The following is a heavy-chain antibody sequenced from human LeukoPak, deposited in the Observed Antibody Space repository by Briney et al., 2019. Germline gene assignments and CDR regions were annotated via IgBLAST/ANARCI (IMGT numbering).Heavy chain of an antibody. CDR2: IDHTGST. Sequence: SETLSLTCAVYGGSFNAYYWSWIRQPPGKGLEWIGEIDHTGSTNYNPSLKSRVTISVDTSKNQFSLKLTSVTAADTAFYYCAGASISMGGGLFDYWGQETLVTVSS. J-gene: IGHJ4*02. D-gene: IGHD3-10*01. CDR1: GGSFNAYY. V-gene: IGHV4-34*01. CDR3: AGASISMGGGLFDY.